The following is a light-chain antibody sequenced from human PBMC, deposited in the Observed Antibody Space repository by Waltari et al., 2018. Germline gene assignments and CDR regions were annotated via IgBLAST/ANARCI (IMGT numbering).Light chain of an antibody. CDR1: QGVSSN. Sequence: EIVMTQSPATLSVSPGVRATLSCRASQGVSSNLAWYQQKPGQAPRLLIYGASTRATGIPARFSGSGSGTEFTLTISSLQSEDFAVYYCQQYNNWPGLSFGQGTKLEIK. CDR3: QQYNNWPGLS. J-gene: IGKJ2*03. CDR2: GAS. V-gene: IGKV3-15*01.